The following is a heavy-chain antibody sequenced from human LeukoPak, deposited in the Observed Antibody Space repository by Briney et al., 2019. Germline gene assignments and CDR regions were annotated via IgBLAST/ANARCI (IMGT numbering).Heavy chain of an antibody. J-gene: IGHJ4*02. V-gene: IGHV4-39*07. CDR3: ARVLYYYDSSGYYRYEYYFDY. Sequence: SETLSLTCTVSGGSISSSSYYWGWIRQPPGKGLEWIGSIYYSGSTYYNPSLKSRVTISVDTSKNQFSLKLSSVTAADTAVYYYARVLYYYDSSGYYRYEYYFDYWGQGTLVTVSS. CDR2: IYYSGST. CDR1: GGSISSSSYY. D-gene: IGHD3-22*01.